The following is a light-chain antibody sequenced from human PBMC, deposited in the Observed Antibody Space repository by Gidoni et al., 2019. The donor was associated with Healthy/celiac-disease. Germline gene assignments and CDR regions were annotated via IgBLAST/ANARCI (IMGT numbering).Light chain of an antibody. CDR3: QQYDNLPRT. Sequence: DIQMTQSPSSLSASVGDRVTITCQASQDISNYLNWYHQKPGKAPKLLIYDASNLETGVPSRFSGSGYGTDFTFTISSLQPEDIATYYCQQYDNLPRTFGQXTKLEIK. CDR2: DAS. CDR1: QDISNY. J-gene: IGKJ2*01. V-gene: IGKV1-33*01.